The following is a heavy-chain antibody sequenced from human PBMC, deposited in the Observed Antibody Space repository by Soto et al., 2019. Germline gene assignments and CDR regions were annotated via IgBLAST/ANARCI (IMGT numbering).Heavy chain of an antibody. CDR3: VKVSHLLLWPVEPTYMDV. D-gene: IGHD2-2*01. CDR2: ISGSGGGT. Sequence: EVQLLESGGGSVQPGGSLRLSCEGSGFTFSNHAMNWVRQAPGKGLEWVSGISGSGGGTFFADSVRGRFTISRDNSKNILHLQLNSLRAEDTDIYYCVKVSHLLLWPVEPTYMDVWGKGTTVTVSS. CDR1: GFTFSNHA. J-gene: IGHJ6*03. V-gene: IGHV3-23*01.